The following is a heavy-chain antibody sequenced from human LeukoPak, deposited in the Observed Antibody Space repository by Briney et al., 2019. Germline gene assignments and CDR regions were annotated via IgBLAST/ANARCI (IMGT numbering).Heavy chain of an antibody. CDR3: ARDPDTAMVYYYYGMDV. CDR1: GFTFSSYA. D-gene: IGHD5-18*01. CDR2: ISYDGSNK. J-gene: IGHJ6*04. Sequence: PGRSLRLSCAASGFTFSSYAMHWVRQAPGKGLEWVAVISYDGSNKYYADCVKGRFTISRDNSKNTLYLQMNSLRAEDTAVYYCARDPDTAMVYYYYGMDVWGKGTTVTVSS. V-gene: IGHV3-30*04.